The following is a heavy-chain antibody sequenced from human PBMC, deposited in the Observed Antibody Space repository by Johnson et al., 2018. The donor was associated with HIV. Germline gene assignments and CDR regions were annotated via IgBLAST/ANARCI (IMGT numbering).Heavy chain of an antibody. Sequence: QVQLVESGGGVVQPGRSMRLSCAASGFTFSDYGIHWVRQAPGKGLEWVAFIRYDGGNILYANSVKGRLIISRDNSKNTLFLQMNSLRPEDTAVYYCAKDLPSGRYFGAFDIWGQGTMVTVSS. CDR1: GFTFSDYG. CDR2: IRYDGGNI. J-gene: IGHJ3*02. CDR3: AKDLPSGRYFGAFDI. D-gene: IGHD6-19*01. V-gene: IGHV3-30*02.